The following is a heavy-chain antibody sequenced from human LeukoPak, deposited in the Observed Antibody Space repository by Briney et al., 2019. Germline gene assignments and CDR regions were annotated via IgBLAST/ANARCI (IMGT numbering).Heavy chain of an antibody. Sequence: SETLSLTCAVYGGSFSGYYWSWIRQPPGKGLEWIGEINHSGSTNYNPSLKSRVTISVDTPKNQFSLKLSSVTAADTAVYYCAIIPQNWKGFDYWGQGTLVTVSS. CDR2: INHSGST. D-gene: IGHD1-1*01. CDR3: AIIPQNWKGFDY. CDR1: GGSFSGYY. V-gene: IGHV4-34*01. J-gene: IGHJ4*02.